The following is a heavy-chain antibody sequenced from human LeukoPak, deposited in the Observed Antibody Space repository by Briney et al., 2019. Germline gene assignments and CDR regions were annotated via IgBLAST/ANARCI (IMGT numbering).Heavy chain of an antibody. Sequence: GASVKVSCKASGYTFTSYYMHWVRQAPGQGLEWMGIINPSGGSTSYAQKFQGRVTMTRDMSTSTVYMELSSLRSEDTAVYYCARAISLDEDYYYYMDVWGKGTTVTVSS. CDR3: ARAISLDEDYYYYMDV. V-gene: IGHV1-46*01. D-gene: IGHD5-24*01. CDR1: GYTFTSYY. CDR2: INPSGGST. J-gene: IGHJ6*03.